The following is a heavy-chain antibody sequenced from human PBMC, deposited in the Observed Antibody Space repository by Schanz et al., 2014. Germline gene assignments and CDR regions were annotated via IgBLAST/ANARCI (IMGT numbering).Heavy chain of an antibody. CDR1: GGSISSGESY. CDR2: VYFSGPT. J-gene: IGHJ5*02. D-gene: IGHD3-16*01. CDR3: ARHGGYYDVLNSFDI. Sequence: QLQLQESGPGLVKPSETLSLTCTVSGGSISSGESYWGWIRQSPGEGLQYIGSVYFSGPTAYSPSLKGRVTISVDTSKTQFSLMLTSVTAADTAVYFCARHGGYYDVLNSFDIWGQGTLVTVSS. V-gene: IGHV4-39*01.